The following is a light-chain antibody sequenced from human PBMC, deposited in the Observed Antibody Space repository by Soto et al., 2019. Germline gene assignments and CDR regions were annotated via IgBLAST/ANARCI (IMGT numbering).Light chain of an antibody. V-gene: IGLV2-23*01. CDR3: CSYAGSFSVI. Sequence: QSALTQPASVSVSPGQSITISCTGTHSDVGSYNLVSWYQQHPGKAPKLIIYEDSKRPSGVSNRFSGSKSGYTASLTISGLEAEDEADYYCCSYAGSFSVIFGGGTKVTVL. J-gene: IGLJ2*01. CDR1: HSDVGSYNL. CDR2: EDS.